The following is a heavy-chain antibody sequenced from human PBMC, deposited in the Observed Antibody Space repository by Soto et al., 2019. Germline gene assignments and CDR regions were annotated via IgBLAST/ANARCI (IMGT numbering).Heavy chain of an antibody. CDR2: IYPADSDT. CDR1: GYSFTSYW. D-gene: IGHD2-8*01. V-gene: IGHV5-51*01. J-gene: IGHJ5*02. Sequence: PGESLKTSWKVSGYSFTSYWIGWVRQMPGKGLEGMGIIYPADSDTRYSASFQGQVTISADKSISTAYLQWSSLKASDSAMYYCARRTGLISNCFDPWGQGTLVTVSS. CDR3: ARRTGLISNCFDP.